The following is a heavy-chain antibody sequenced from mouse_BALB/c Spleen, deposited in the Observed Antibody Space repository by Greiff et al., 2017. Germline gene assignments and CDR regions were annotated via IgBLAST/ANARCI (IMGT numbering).Heavy chain of an antibody. V-gene: IGHV2-6-7*01. CDR1: GFSLTGYG. J-gene: IGHJ4*01. Sequence: VKLVESGPGLVAPSQSLSITCTVSGFSLTGYGVNWVRQPPGKGLEWLGMIWGDGSTDYNSALKSRLSISKDNSKSQVFLKMNSLQTDDTARYYCARDFYYYGSSPYYAMDYWGQGTSVTVSS. CDR2: IWGDGST. D-gene: IGHD1-1*01. CDR3: ARDFYYYGSSPYYAMDY.